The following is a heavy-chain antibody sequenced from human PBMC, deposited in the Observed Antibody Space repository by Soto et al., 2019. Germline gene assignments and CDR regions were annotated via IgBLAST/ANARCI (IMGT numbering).Heavy chain of an antibody. CDR3: AMVDVYVTPSPQDV. D-gene: IGHD3-16*01. V-gene: IGHV1-18*01. CDR2: INTYNGNT. J-gene: IGHJ6*02. Sequence: QVQLVQSGAEVKNPGASVKVSCKASGYTFTRYGIGWARQAPGQGLEWMGWINTYNGNTYYAQNVQGRVTLTTDTSTSTAYMELRSLRPNDTAIYYCAMVDVYVTPSPQDVWGQGTTVIVSS. CDR1: GYTFTRYG.